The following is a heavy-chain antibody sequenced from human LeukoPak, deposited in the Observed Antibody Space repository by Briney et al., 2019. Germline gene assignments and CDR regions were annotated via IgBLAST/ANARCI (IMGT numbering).Heavy chain of an antibody. J-gene: IGHJ4*02. V-gene: IGHV4-39*07. CDR3: ARGYCSSTSCYGDFDY. D-gene: IGHD2-2*01. Sequence: SETLSLTCTVSGGSISSSSYYWGWIRQPPGKGLEWIGSIYYSASTYYNPSLKSRVTISVDTSKNQFSLKLSSVTAADTAVYYCARGYCSSTSCYGDFDYWGQGTLVTVSS. CDR1: GGSISSSSYY. CDR2: IYYSAST.